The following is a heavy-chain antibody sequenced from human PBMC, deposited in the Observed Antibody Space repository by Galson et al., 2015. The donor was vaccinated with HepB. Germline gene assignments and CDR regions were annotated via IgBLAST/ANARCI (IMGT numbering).Heavy chain of an antibody. Sequence: SVKVSCKASGGTFSSYAISWVRQAPGQGLEWMAGIIPIFATANYAQKFQGRVTITADEFTSTAYMELSSLRSEDTAVYYCARAVPLVNTRGYNYYYGMDVWGHGTTVTVSS. CDR2: IIPIFATA. D-gene: IGHD2-2*02. CDR1: GGTFSSYA. CDR3: ARAVPLVNTRGYNYYYGMDV. J-gene: IGHJ6*02. V-gene: IGHV1-69*13.